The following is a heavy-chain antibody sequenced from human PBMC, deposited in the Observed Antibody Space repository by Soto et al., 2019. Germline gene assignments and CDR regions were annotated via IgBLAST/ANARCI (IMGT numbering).Heavy chain of an antibody. CDR1: GFTFSGAA. D-gene: IGHD1-20*01. CDR2: IRSKANSYAT. CDR3: TRFTGIDY. V-gene: IGHV3-73*01. J-gene: IGHJ4*02. Sequence: GGSLRLSCAASGFTFSGAAMHWVRQASGKGLEWVGRIRSKANSYATAYAESVKGRFTISRDDSKNTAYLQMNSLKTEDTAVYYCTRFTGIDYWGQGTHVTLSS.